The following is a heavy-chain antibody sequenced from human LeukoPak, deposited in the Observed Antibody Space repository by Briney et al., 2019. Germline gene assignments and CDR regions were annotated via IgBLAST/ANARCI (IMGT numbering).Heavy chain of an antibody. D-gene: IGHD3/OR15-3a*01. CDR1: GFTFATYS. CDR2: ISSSSSYI. V-gene: IGHV3-21*01. CDR3: ARGLWTAHYYYYYGMDV. Sequence: GGSLRLSCAASGFTFATYSMNWVRQAPGKGLEWVSAISSSSSYIYYADSVKGRFTISRDNAKNSLYLQVNSLRAEDTAVYYCARGLWTAHYYYYYGMDVWGQGTTVTVSS. J-gene: IGHJ6*02.